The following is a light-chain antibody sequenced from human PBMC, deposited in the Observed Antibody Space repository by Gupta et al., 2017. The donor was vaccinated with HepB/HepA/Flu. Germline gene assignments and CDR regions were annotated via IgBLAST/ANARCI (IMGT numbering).Light chain of an antibody. Sequence: SVLTQPPSVSGAPAQSVTISCTGSNSNIGANYDVHWYQQLPGTAPRLLISNNFDRPSGVPDRFSASKSGTSASLAITGLQAEDEGDYDCQSFDNSLGGARVFGGGTKVTVL. CDR1: NSNIGANYD. CDR2: NNF. J-gene: IGLJ3*02. V-gene: IGLV1-40*01. CDR3: QSFDNSLGGARV.